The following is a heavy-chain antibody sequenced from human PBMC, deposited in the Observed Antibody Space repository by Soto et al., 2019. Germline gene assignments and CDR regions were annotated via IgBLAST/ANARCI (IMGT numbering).Heavy chain of an antibody. CDR3: VRSRTVRSFQYSTGDSSFYYGLDV. V-gene: IGHV2-70*01. D-gene: IGHD2-21*02. CDR2: IDWDDDK. Sequence: SGPTLVNPTQTLTLTCTFSWFSLSTSGLCVTWIRQPPGKALEWLALIDWDDDKYYSTSLKTRLTISKDTSKNQVVLTMTNMDNVDTATYYCVRSRTVRSFQYSTGDSSFYYGLDVWGQGTTVTVSS. CDR1: WFSLSTSGLC. J-gene: IGHJ6*02.